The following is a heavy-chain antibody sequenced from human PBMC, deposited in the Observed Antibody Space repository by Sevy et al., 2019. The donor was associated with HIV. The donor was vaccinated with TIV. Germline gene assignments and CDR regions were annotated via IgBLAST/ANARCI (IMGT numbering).Heavy chain of an antibody. CDR3: ARDCSSTSCLWGLDV. CDR1: GFTFRTYA. D-gene: IGHD2-2*01. V-gene: IGHV3-7*03. Sequence: GGSLRLSCAASGFTFRTYAMSWVRQAPGKGLEWVANIKKDGSEKYYVDSVKGRFTISRDNAKSSLYLQMKSLRAEDTAVYYCARDCSSTSCLWGLDVWGQGTTVTVSS. CDR2: IKKDGSEK. J-gene: IGHJ6*02.